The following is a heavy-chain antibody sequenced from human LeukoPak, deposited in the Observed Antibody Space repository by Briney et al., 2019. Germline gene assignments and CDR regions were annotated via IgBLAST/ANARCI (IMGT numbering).Heavy chain of an antibody. CDR2: ISGSGGST. J-gene: IGHJ4*02. V-gene: IGHV3-23*01. Sequence: GGSLRLSCAVSGITFSSYAMSWARQAPGKGLEWVSAISGSGGSTYYADSVKGRFTISRDNSKNTLYLQMNNLRAEDTAVYYCVKMEGGRDYWGQGALVTVSS. CDR3: VKMEGGRDY. D-gene: IGHD1-1*01. CDR1: GITFSSYA.